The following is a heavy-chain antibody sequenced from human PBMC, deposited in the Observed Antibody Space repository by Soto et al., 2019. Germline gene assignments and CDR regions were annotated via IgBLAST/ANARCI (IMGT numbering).Heavy chain of an antibody. D-gene: IGHD6-13*01. V-gene: IGHV3-33*01. CDR2: IWYDGSNK. CDR1: GFTFISYG. CDR3: AREQRQQLVSGYYGMDV. J-gene: IGHJ6*02. Sequence: SLRLSCAASGFTFISYGMHWVRQAPGKGLEWVAVIWYDGSNKYYADSVKGRFTISRDNSKNTLYLQMNSLRAEDTAVYYCAREQRQQLVSGYYGMDVWGQGTTVTVSS.